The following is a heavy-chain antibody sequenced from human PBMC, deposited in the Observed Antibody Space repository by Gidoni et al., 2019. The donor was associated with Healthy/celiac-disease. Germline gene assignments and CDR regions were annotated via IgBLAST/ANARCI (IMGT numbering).Heavy chain of an antibody. V-gene: IGHV3-23*01. D-gene: IGHD6-19*01. CDR2: ISGSGGST. J-gene: IGHJ4*02. CDR3: ANSADSSGWPVDY. Sequence: EVHLLESGGGLVQPGGSLRLSCSASGFTFSSSAMSWVRQAPGKGLEWVSAISGSGGSTYYADSVKGRFTISRDNSKNTLYLQMNSLRAEDTAVYYCANSADSSGWPVDYWGQGTLVTVSS. CDR1: GFTFSSSA.